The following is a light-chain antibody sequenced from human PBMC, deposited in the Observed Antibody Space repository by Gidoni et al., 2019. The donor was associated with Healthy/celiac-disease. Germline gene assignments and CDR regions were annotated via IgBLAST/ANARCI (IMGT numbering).Light chain of an antibody. CDR1: SSDVGGYNY. V-gene: IGLV2-14*03. J-gene: IGLJ3*02. CDR3: SSYTSRV. Sequence: SALTQPASVSGSPGQSITISCTGTSSDVGGYNYVSWYKQHPGKAPKLMIYDVSNRPSGVSNRFAGSKSGNTASLTISGLQAEDEADYYCSSYTSRVFGGGTKLTVL. CDR2: DVS.